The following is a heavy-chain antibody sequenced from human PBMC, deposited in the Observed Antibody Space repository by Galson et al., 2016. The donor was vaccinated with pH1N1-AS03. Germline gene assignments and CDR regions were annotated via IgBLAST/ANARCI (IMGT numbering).Heavy chain of an antibody. CDR3: ARFAWATSGDDAFDV. CDR2: IKQDATEK. D-gene: IGHD3-10*01. J-gene: IGHJ3*01. V-gene: IGHV3-7*01. Sequence: SLRLSCAASGFTFSTYWMSWVRQAPGKGLEWVANIKQDATEKYYVDSVKGRFTISRDNAKKSLYLQMDSHRLEDTASYYCARFAWATSGDDAFDVWGQGTLVTVSS. CDR1: GFTFSTYW.